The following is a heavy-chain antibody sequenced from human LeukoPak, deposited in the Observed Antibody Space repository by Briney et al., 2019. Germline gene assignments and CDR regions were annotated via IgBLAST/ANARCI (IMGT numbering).Heavy chain of an antibody. V-gene: IGHV4-31*03. CDR2: IYYSGST. J-gene: IGHJ4*02. Sequence: PSETLSLTCTVSGGSISSGGYYWSWIRQHPGKGLEWIGYIYYSGSTYYNPSLKSRVTISVDTPKNQFSLKLSSVTAADTAVYYCARTYGDHFDYWGQGTLVTVSS. CDR1: GGSISSGGYY. D-gene: IGHD4-17*01. CDR3: ARTYGDHFDY.